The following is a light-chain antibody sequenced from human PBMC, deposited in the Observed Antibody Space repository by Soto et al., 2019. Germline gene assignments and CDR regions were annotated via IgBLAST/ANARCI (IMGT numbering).Light chain of an antibody. CDR2: DVT. CDR1: SVDVGCYYY. V-gene: IGLV2-14*01. CDR3: ASYTIQVRL. Sequence: QSELPQPASVSGSPGQSIPISCTGTSVDVGCYYYVSWYQQHPGKASILLIYDVTYRASGVSYRFSVSKSGNTASLTISGLQAEDEADYFCASYTIQVRLFGTGTKVTVL. J-gene: IGLJ1*01.